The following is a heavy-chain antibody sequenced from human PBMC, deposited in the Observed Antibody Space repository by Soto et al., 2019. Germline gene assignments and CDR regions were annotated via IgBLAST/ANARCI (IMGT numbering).Heavy chain of an antibody. Sequence: GASVKVSCKASGYTFTSYGISWVRQAPGQGLEWMGWISAYNGNTNYAQKLQGRVTMTTDTSTSTAYMELRSLRSDDTAVYYCARALVYSGYDLVWFDPWGQGTLVTVSS. CDR2: ISAYNGNT. J-gene: IGHJ5*02. CDR3: ARALVYSGYDLVWFDP. CDR1: GYTFTSYG. V-gene: IGHV1-18*01. D-gene: IGHD5-12*01.